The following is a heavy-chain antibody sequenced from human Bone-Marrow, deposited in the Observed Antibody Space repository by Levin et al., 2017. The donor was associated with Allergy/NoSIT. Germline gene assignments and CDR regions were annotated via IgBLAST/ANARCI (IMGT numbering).Heavy chain of an antibody. CDR3: ARPFTIFGSFFDY. CDR1: GFTFSSYA. CDR2: ISYDGSNK. V-gene: IGHV3-30*04. Sequence: GGSLRLSCAASGFTFSSYAMHWVRQAPGKGLEWVAVISYDGSNKYYADSVKGRFTISRDNSKNTLYLQMNSLRAEDTAVYYCARPFTIFGSFFDYWGQGTLVTVSS. J-gene: IGHJ4*02. D-gene: IGHD3-3*01.